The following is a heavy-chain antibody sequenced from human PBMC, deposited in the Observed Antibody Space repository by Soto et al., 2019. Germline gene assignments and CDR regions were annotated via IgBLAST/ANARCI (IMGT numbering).Heavy chain of an antibody. CDR1: GFTFSSYA. CDR2: ISGSGGST. J-gene: IGHJ4*02. CDR3: AKDQPYSSSSNFDY. D-gene: IGHD6-6*01. V-gene: IGHV3-23*01. Sequence: GGSLRLSCAASGFTFSSYAMSLVRQAPGTGLEWVSAISGSGGSTYYADSVKGRFTISRDNSKNTLYLQMNSLRAEDTAVYYCAKDQPYSSSSNFDYWGQGTLVTVSS.